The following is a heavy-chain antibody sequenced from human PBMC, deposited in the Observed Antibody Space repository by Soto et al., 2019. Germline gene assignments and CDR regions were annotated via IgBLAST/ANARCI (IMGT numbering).Heavy chain of an antibody. D-gene: IGHD2-15*01. V-gene: IGHV1-69*02. Sequence: QVQLVQSGAEVKKPGSSVKVSCKASGGTFSSYTISWVRQAPGQGLEWMGRIIPILGIANYAQKFQGRVTITGEKSRSTAHMVLSSMRSEDTAVYYCASNNRDCSGGSRYAHAWGQGTLVTVSS. CDR2: IIPILGIA. CDR3: ASNNRDCSGGSRYAHA. CDR1: GGTFSSYT. J-gene: IGHJ4*02.